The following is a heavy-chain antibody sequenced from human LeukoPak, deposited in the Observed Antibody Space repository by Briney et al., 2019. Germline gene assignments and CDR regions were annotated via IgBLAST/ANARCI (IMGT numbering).Heavy chain of an antibody. Sequence: PSETLSLTCTVSGGSVSPYYWSWIRQPPGKGLEWIGYIYYSGSTNYNPSLKSRVTISVDTSKNQFSLKLSSVTAADTAVYYCARAFYPGYYSYMAVWGKGTTVTVSS. J-gene: IGHJ6*03. V-gene: IGHV4-59*02. CDR3: ARAFYPGYYSYMAV. D-gene: IGHD3-3*02. CDR2: IYYSGST. CDR1: GGSVSPYY.